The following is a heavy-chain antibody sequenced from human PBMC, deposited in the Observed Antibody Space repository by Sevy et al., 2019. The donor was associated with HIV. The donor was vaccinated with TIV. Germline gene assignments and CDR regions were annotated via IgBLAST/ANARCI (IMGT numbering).Heavy chain of an antibody. Sequence: GGSLRLSCTASGFTFGDYCMSWVRQAPGKGLEWVAFLRSDVYGGTVDHAASVRGRFVISRDDSKTIAYLQMNDLKTEDTGVYYCTRWKAAESIFDYWGQGALVTVSS. CDR3: TRWKAAESIFDY. CDR1: GFTFGDYC. V-gene: IGHV3-49*04. D-gene: IGHD6-13*01. J-gene: IGHJ4*02. CDR2: LRSDVYGGTV.